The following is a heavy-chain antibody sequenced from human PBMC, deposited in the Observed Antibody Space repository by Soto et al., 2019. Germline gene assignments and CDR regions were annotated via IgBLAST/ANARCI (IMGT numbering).Heavy chain of an antibody. J-gene: IGHJ5*02. Sequence: SETLSLTCTVCGGSVSSNTYYWGWIRQPPGKGLEWIGSIYYTGSTYHSPSLKSRVTLSVDTSKNQFSLNLTSVTATDTAVYYCARGKKRQLWSYTMFDPWGRRSLVAVSS. CDR2: IYYTGST. D-gene: IGHD1-1*01. CDR1: GGSVSSNTYY. CDR3: ARGKKRQLWSYTMFDP. V-gene: IGHV4-39*01.